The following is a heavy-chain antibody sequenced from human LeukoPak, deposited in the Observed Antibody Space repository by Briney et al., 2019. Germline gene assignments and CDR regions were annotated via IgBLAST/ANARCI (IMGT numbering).Heavy chain of an antibody. V-gene: IGHV3-7*05. CDR2: IKQDGSDK. J-gene: IGHJ4*02. D-gene: IGHD3-16*01. Sequence: PVGSLRLSCAASGFTFSNYWMGWVRQAPGKGLEWVANIKQDGSDKYYVDSVKGRFTISRDNAKNSLYLQMNSLRAEDTAVYYCARWRGGYDWGQGNLVTVSS. CDR1: GFTFSNYW. CDR3: ARWRGGYD.